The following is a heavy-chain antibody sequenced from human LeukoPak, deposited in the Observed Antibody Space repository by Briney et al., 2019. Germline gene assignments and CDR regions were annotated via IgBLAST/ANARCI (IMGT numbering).Heavy chain of an antibody. J-gene: IGHJ4*02. CDR1: GFTFDDYT. Sequence: GGSLRLSCAASGFTFDDYTMHWVCQAPGKGLEWVSLISWDGGSRYYADSVKGRFTISRDNSKNSLYLQMNSLRNEDTALYYCAKEGEGRSYYFDYWGQGTLVTVSS. D-gene: IGHD3-16*01. CDR2: ISWDGGSR. V-gene: IGHV3-43*01. CDR3: AKEGEGRSYYFDY.